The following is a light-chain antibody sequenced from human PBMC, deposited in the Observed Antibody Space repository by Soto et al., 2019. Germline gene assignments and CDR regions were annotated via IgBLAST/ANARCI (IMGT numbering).Light chain of an antibody. V-gene: IGLV1-44*01. J-gene: IGLJ2*01. Sequence: QSVLTQPPSASGTPGQRVTISCSGSSSNIGSNTVNWYQQLPGTAPKLLIYSNNQRPSGVPDRFSGSKSGTSASLAISGLQSEDEADYYCAAWDASLNVVFGGGTKLPVL. CDR2: SNN. CDR1: SSNIGSNT. CDR3: AAWDASLNVV.